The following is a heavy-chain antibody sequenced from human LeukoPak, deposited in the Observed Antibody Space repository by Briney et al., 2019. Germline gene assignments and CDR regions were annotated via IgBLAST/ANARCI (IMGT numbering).Heavy chain of an antibody. V-gene: IGHV3-21*01. CDR2: ISSSSSYI. D-gene: IGHD6-6*01. J-gene: IGHJ4*02. CDR3: ARGLSGYASSLGY. CDR1: GFTFNNKY. Sequence: GGSLRLSCAASGFTFNNKYMTWVRQAPGKGLEWVSSISSSSSYICYADSVKGRFSISRDNAKNTLYLQMNSLRAEDTAVYYCARGLSGYASSLGYWGQGTLVTVSA.